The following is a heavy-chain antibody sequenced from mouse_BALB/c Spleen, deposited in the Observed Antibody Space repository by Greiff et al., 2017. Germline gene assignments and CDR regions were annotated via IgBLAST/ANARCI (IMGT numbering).Heavy chain of an antibody. CDR1: GYTFTDYE. Sequence: VQLQQSGAELVRPGASVTLSCQASGYTFTDYEMHWVKQTPVHGLEWIGAIDPETGGTAYNQKFKGKATLTADKSSSTAYMELRSLTSEDSAVYYCARGIVRWGQGTTLTVSS. J-gene: IGHJ2*01. CDR2: IDPETGGT. V-gene: IGHV1-15*01. CDR3: ARGIVR. D-gene: IGHD2-5*01.